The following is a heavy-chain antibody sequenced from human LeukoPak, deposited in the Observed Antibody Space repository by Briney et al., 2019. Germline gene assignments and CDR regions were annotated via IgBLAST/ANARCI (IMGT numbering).Heavy chain of an antibody. Sequence: GGSLRLSCAASGFTFSSEWMHWVRQAPGRGLVWISHIDGNGRTTNYGDSVRGRFTVSRDNAKNTLYLQMNSLRAEDTAVYYCARGDYGGNSFEIAFDIWGQGTMVTVSS. CDR2: IDGNGRTT. V-gene: IGHV3-74*01. CDR3: ARGDYGGNSFEIAFDI. D-gene: IGHD4-23*01. J-gene: IGHJ3*02. CDR1: GFTFSSEW.